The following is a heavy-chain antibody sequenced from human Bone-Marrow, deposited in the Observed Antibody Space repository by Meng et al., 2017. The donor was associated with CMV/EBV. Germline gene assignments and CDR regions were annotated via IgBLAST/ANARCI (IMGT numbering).Heavy chain of an antibody. CDR3: ARSGYSSSWYGL. CDR2: INHSGST. V-gene: IGHV4-34*01. Sequence: SEPLSLPCAVYGGSFSGYYWSWIRQPPGKGLEWIGEINHSGSTNYNPSLKSRVTISVDTSKNQFSLKLSSVTAADTAVYYCARSGYSSSWYGLWGQGTLVTVSS. CDR1: GGSFSGYY. J-gene: IGHJ4*02. D-gene: IGHD6-13*01.